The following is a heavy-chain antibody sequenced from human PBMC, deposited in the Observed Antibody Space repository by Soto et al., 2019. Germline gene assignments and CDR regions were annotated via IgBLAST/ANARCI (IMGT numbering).Heavy chain of an antibody. CDR2: IYWNDEK. D-gene: IGHD2-21*01. J-gene: IGHJ4*02. CDR3: AHSRGACYSRTFDD. CDR1: ELSLSATDLG. V-gene: IGHV2-5*01. Sequence: SVRPVGKLTRTLTMTCAVSELSLSATDLGVAWLRQPPGKALEWLALIYWNDEKRYSPSLKSRLTVTKDTSKTQVVLTMTNMDPVDTATYPCAHSRGACYSRTFDDGGQG.